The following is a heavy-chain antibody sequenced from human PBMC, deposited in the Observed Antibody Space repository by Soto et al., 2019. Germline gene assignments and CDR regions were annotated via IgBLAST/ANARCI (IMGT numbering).Heavy chain of an antibody. J-gene: IGHJ1*01. V-gene: IGHV4-31*03. CDR2: IYYSGST. CDR1: GGSISSGGYY. CDR3: ARGARYCSGGSCHGTEYFQH. D-gene: IGHD2-15*01. Sequence: SETLSLTCTVSGGSISSGGYYWSWIRQHPGKGLEWIGYIYYSGSTYYNPSLKSRVTISVDTSKNQFSLKLSSVTAADTAVYYCARGARYCSGGSCHGTEYFQHWGQGTLVTVSS.